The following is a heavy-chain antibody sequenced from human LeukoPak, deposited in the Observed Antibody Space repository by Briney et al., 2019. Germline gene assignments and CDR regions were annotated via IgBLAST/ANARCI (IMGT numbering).Heavy chain of an antibody. CDR2: MYYTGST. CDR3: ARGIDDFSSGLVYFDY. CDR1: GGPISNDY. V-gene: IGHV4-59*01. J-gene: IGHJ4*02. Sequence: SETLSLTCTVSGGPISNDYWNWIRQTPGKGLEWIGHMYYTGSTKYNPSFKSRVTISSDTSNNHFSLRLTSVTAADTAVYYCARGIDDFSSGLVYFDYWGRETWSPSPQ. D-gene: IGHD4-11*01.